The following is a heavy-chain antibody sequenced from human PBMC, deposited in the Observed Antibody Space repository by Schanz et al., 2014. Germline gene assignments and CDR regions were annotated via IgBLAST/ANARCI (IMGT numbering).Heavy chain of an antibody. CDR1: GFTVSAYS. CDR3: VREVGAAAGLAWGLDY. D-gene: IGHD6-13*01. CDR2: ISSSGGHI. Sequence: EVQVVESGGGLVRPGGSLRLSCSGFTVSAYSANWVRQAPGKGLEWVSSISSSGGHIYYADSVKGRFTISRDNAKSSLFLQMNSLRAEDTAVYYCVREVGAAAGLAWGLDYWGRGTLVTVSS. J-gene: IGHJ4*02. V-gene: IGHV3-21*02.